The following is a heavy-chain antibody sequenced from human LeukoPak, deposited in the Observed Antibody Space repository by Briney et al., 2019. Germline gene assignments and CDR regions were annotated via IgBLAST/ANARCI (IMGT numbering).Heavy chain of an antibody. D-gene: IGHD3-22*01. CDR2: VNPSGGNT. J-gene: IGHJ4*02. CDR3: ARGHYDSSGHLDC. V-gene: IGHV1-46*01. Sequence: ASVQVSCKASGYTFTSYYMHWVRQAPGQGLEWVGIVNPSGGNTTYAQKCQGRVTMTRDTSTSTVYMELSSLRTEDTAVYYCARGHYDSSGHLDCWGQGTLVTVSS. CDR1: GYTFTSYY.